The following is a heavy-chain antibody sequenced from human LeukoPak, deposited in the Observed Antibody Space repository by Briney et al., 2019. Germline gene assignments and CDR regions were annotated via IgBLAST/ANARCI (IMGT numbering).Heavy chain of an antibody. D-gene: IGHD3-16*01. Sequence: AGGSLRLSCAASGFTFSSYAMHWVRQAPGKGLEWVAVISYDGSNKYYADSVKGRFTISRDNSKNTLYLQMNSLRAEDTAVYYCARVSNKGAYFDYWGQGTLVTVSS. J-gene: IGHJ4*02. V-gene: IGHV3-30-3*01. CDR3: ARVSNKGAYFDY. CDR2: ISYDGSNK. CDR1: GFTFSSYA.